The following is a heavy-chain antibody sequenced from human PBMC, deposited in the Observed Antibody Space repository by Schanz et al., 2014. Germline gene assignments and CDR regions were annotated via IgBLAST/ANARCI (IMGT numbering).Heavy chain of an antibody. J-gene: IGHJ4*02. D-gene: IGHD3-16*01. CDR2: IKSKIDGGTT. CDR1: GFTFSGYA. V-gene: IGHV3-15*01. Sequence: EVQLLESGGGLVQPGGSLRISCAASGFTFSGYAMSWVRQAPGKGLEWIGRIKSKIDGGTTDYAAPVKGRFTISRDESESSLYLQMSSLKTEDTAVYYCVRLDVHDYWGQGTLVTVSA. CDR3: VRLDVHDY.